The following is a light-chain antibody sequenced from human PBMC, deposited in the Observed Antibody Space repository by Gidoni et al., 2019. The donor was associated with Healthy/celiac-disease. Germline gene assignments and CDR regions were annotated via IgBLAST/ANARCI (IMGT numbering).Light chain of an antibody. CDR1: NIGSKS. Sequence: SSVLTQPPSVSVAPGKTARITCGGNNIGSKSVHWYQQKPGQAPVLVIYYDSDRPSGIPERFSGANYGNTATLTISRVEAGDEADDYCQVWDSSSDHPVVFGGGTKLTVL. CDR2: YDS. CDR3: QVWDSSSDHPVV. V-gene: IGLV3-21*04. J-gene: IGLJ2*01.